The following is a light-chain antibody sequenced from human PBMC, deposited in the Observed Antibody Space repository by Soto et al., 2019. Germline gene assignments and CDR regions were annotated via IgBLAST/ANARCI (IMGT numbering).Light chain of an antibody. CDR3: QQYGTSPT. CDR1: QSVSSSY. J-gene: IGKJ4*01. Sequence: DILLTQSPGCMTLTPGQIATVCCRASQSVSSSYLTWYQQKPRPAPRLLIYGASSRAAVIPDRFSGSGSGTDFTLTISRLEPEDFAVYYCQQYGTSPTFGGGTKVDIK. CDR2: GAS. V-gene: IGKV3-20*01.